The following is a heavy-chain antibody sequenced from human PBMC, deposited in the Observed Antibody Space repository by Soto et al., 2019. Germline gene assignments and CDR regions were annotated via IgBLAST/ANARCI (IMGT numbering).Heavy chain of an antibody. CDR1: GFTFSSYS. J-gene: IGHJ3*02. Sequence: GGSLRLSCAASGFTFSSYSMNWVRQAPGKGLEWVSYISSSSTIYYADSVKGRFTISRDNAKNSLYLQMNSLRDEDTAVYYCAREVARAFDIWGQGTMVTVSS. V-gene: IGHV3-48*02. CDR2: ISSSSTI. CDR3: AREVARAFDI.